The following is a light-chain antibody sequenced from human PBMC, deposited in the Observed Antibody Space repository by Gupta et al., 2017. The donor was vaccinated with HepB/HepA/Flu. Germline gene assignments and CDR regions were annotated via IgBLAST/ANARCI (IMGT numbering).Light chain of an antibody. V-gene: IGKV3-11*01. CDR2: DAS. CDR1: QSVSSY. CDR3: QQRSNWPPRVT. J-gene: IGKJ5*01. Sequence: EIVLTQSPATLSLSPGERATLSCRASQSVSSYLAWYQQKPGQAPRLLIYDASNRATGIPARFSGSGSSTDVTLSISSLEPEDFAVYYCQQRSNWPPRVTFGQGTRLEIK.